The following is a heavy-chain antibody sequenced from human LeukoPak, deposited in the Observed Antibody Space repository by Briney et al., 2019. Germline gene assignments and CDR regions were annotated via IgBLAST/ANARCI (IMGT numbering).Heavy chain of an antibody. CDR3: ARGGSGWDNWFDP. CDR2: INPSGGST. CDR1: GYTFTNYY. D-gene: IGHD6-19*01. J-gene: IGHJ5*02. Sequence: ASVKVSCKASGYTFTNYYMHWVRQAPGQGLEWMGIINPSGGSTSCAQKFQGRVTMTRDTSTSTVYMELSSLRSEDTALYYCARGGSGWDNWFDPWGQGTLVTVSS. V-gene: IGHV1-46*01.